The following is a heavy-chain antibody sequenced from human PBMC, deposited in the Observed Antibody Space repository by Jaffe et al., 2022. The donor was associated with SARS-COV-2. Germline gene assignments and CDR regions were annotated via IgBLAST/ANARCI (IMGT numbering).Heavy chain of an antibody. CDR3: ASGSGSLGHS. CDR2: IKEDGSQK. J-gene: IGHJ4*02. CDR1: GFTFSKFW. Sequence: EVQLVESGGGLVQPGGSLRLSCAASGFTFSKFWMSWVRQAPGKGLECVATIKEDGSQKYYVDSVKGRFTISRDNAKTSLSLQMNSLRDEDTAVYYCASGSGSLGHSWGQGTLVTVSS. D-gene: IGHD3-10*01. V-gene: IGHV3-7*01.